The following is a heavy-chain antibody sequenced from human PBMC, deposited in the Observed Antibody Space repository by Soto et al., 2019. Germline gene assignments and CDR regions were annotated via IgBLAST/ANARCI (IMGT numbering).Heavy chain of an antibody. CDR2: IYYSATT. CDR3: ARLRKLIAVASIDN. J-gene: IGHJ4*02. D-gene: IGHD6-19*01. Sequence: SETLSLTCTVSGGSISSSYYGGWIRQPPGEGLEGIGSIYYSATTYYNPSLKSRVTISVDTSKNQFSLMLRSVTAADTAVYYCARLRKLIAVASIDNWGQGTLVTVSS. CDR1: GGSISSSYY. V-gene: IGHV4-39*01.